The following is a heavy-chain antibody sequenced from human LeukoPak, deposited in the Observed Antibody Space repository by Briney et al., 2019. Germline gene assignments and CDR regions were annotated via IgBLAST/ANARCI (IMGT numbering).Heavy chain of an antibody. CDR3: ASVQYSSGWYSFDY. D-gene: IGHD6-19*01. J-gene: IGHJ4*02. V-gene: IGHV3-66*01. Sequence: PGGSLRLSCAASGFTFSSYWMSWVRQAPGKGLEWVSVIYSGGSTYYADSVKGRFTISRDNSKNTLYLQMNSLRAEDTAVYYCASVQYSSGWYSFDYWGQGTLVTVSS. CDR2: IYSGGST. CDR1: GFTFSSYW.